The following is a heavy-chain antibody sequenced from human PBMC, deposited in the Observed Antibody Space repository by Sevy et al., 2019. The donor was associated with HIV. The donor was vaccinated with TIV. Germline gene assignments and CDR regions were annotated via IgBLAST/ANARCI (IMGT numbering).Heavy chain of an antibody. CDR1: GFTFNTHA. D-gene: IGHD3-10*01. J-gene: IGHJ4*02. CDR3: ARDRRVEYGGSDY. CDR2: ISATGSST. Sequence: GGSLRLSCAASGFTFNTHAMNWVRQAPGKGLEWVSIISATGSSTYFADSVRGRFTISRDNAKDLLYLQMNSLRVEDTAVYYCARDRRVEYGGSDYWGQGTLVTVSS. V-gene: IGHV3-23*01.